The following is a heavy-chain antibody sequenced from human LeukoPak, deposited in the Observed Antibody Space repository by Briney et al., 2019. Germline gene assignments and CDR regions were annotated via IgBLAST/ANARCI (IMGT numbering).Heavy chain of an antibody. CDR1: GFTFSTCW. Sequence: PGGSLRLSCAASGFTFSTCWMTWVRQAPGKGLEWVANIKEDGNEKYYVDSVKGRFTISRDNAKNSLYLQMNSLRADDTAVYYCARGRLWFGELSSNYPGMDVWGQGTTVTVSS. D-gene: IGHD3-10*01. CDR3: ARGRLWFGELSSNYPGMDV. CDR2: IKEDGNEK. J-gene: IGHJ6*02. V-gene: IGHV3-7*01.